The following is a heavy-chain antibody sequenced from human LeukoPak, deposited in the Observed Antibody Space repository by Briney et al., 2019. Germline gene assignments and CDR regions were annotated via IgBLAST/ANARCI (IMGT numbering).Heavy chain of an antibody. V-gene: IGHV4-4*02. CDR3: ARGKNWNDGYYGMDV. J-gene: IGHJ6*04. CDR2: IYHSGST. D-gene: IGHD1-1*01. CDR1: GGSISSSNW. Sequence: SETLSLTCAVSGGSISSSNWWSWVRQPPGKGLEWIGEIYHSGSTNYNPSLKSRVTISVDKSKNQFSLKLSSVTAADTAVYYCARGKNWNDGYYGMDVWGKGTTVTVSS.